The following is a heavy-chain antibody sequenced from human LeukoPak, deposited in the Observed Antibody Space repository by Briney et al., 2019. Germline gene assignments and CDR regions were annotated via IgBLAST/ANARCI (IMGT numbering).Heavy chain of an antibody. CDR1: GYTFTAYY. D-gene: IGHD3-10*01. J-gene: IGHJ4*02. V-gene: IGHV1-2*02. CDR3: ASSTYGSGSYSPLAY. Sequence: ASVKVSCKASGYTFTAYYMHWVRQAPGQGLEWMGWINPNSGGTNYAQKFQGRVTMTRDTSISTAYMELSRLRSDDTALYYCASSTYGSGSYSPLAYWGRGTLVTVSS. CDR2: INPNSGGT.